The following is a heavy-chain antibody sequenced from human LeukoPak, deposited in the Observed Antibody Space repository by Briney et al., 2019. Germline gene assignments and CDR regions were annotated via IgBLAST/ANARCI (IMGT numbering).Heavy chain of an antibody. V-gene: IGHV4-39*07. D-gene: IGHD5-18*01. CDR1: GGSISSSSYY. Sequence: SETLSLTCTVSGGSISSSSYYWGWLRQPPGTGLEWIGSIYYSGSTYYNPSLKSRVIISVDTSKNQFSLKLSSVTAADTAVYYCARARVDTAMAIDYWGQGTLVTVSS. CDR3: ARARVDTAMAIDY. J-gene: IGHJ4*02. CDR2: IYYSGST.